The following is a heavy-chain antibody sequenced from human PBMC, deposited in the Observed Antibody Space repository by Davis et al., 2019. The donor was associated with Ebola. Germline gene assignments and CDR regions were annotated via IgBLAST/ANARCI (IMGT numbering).Heavy chain of an antibody. V-gene: IGHV4-59*01. J-gene: IGHJ2*01. CDR1: GGSISSYY. D-gene: IGHD2-21*01. Sequence: PSETLSLTCTVSGGSISSYYWSWIRQPPGKGLEWIGYIYYSGSTNYNPSLKTRVTISVDTSRNQFSLKLSSVTAADTAVYYCARVWSYWYFDLWGRGTLVTVSS. CDR3: ARVWSYWYFDL. CDR2: IYYSGST.